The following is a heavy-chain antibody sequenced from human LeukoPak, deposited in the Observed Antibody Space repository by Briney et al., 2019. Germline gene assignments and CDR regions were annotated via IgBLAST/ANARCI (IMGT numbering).Heavy chain of an antibody. J-gene: IGHJ4*02. Sequence: PGGSLRLSCAASGFTFSGYGMHWVRQAPGKGLEWVAVIWYDGSNKYYADSVKGRFTISRDNSKNTLYLQMNSLRAEDTAVYYCAKGEKTRPFGGVIDYWGQGTLVTVSS. V-gene: IGHV3-33*06. CDR1: GFTFSGYG. D-gene: IGHD3-16*02. CDR3: AKGEKTRPFGGVIDY. CDR2: IWYDGSNK.